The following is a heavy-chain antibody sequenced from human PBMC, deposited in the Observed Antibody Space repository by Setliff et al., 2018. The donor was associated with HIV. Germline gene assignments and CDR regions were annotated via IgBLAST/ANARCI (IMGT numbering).Heavy chain of an antibody. J-gene: IGHJ5*01. CDR1: GGSIDSGNYD. CDR2: IYTRGST. Sequence: SETLSLTCTVSGGSIDSGNYDWNWVRQPGGKGLEWIGRIYTRGSTKYSPTFESRVTMSFDTSKNQFSLNLRSVTAADTALYYCVRSGCNGNICYDSRGWLDSWGQGTQVTVSS. V-gene: IGHV4-61*02. D-gene: IGHD5-12*01. CDR3: VRSGCNGNICYDSRGWLDS.